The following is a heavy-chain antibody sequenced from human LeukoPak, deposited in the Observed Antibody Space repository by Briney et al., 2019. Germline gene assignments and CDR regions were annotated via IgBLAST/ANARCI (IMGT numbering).Heavy chain of an antibody. CDR1: GFTFSSSA. CDR3: AKGRQGFDP. CDR2: ISSGGATT. V-gene: IGHV3-23*01. Sequence: PGGSLRLSCAASGFTFSSSAMSWVRQAPGKGLEWVSAISSGGATTYYTDSVKGRFTISRDNSKNTLYLQMNNLIARDAALYYCAKGRQGFDPWGQGTLVTVSS. J-gene: IGHJ5*02.